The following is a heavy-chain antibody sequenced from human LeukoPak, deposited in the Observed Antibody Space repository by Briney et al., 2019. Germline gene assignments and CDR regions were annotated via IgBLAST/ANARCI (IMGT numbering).Heavy chain of an antibody. CDR2: INPSGGST. CDR3: ARAPSPPSAIFGPYGMDV. V-gene: IGHV1-46*01. CDR1: GYTFTSYY. D-gene: IGHD3-3*01. Sequence: ASVKVSCKASGYTFTSYYMHWVRQAPGQGLEWMGIINPSGGSTSYAQKFQGRVTMTRDTSTSTVYMELSSLRSKDTAVYYCARAPSPPSAIFGPYGMDVWGQGTTVTVSS. J-gene: IGHJ6*02.